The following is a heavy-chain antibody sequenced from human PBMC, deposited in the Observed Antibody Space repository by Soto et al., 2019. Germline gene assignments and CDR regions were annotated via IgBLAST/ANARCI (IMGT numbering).Heavy chain of an antibody. CDR1: AHRFTTSW. CDR2: IDPTNSYT. J-gene: IGHJ3*01. Sequence: DVQLVQSGAEVRKAGESLTISCKESAHRFTTSWINWVRQMPGKGLEWMGRIDPTNSYTKYSPSFEGHVTISADKSITTAYLRWSSLRASDTAMYYCSLNTDSENASDLWGQGTMVTVSS. CDR3: SLNTDSENASDL. V-gene: IGHV5-10-1*03. D-gene: IGHD2-15*01.